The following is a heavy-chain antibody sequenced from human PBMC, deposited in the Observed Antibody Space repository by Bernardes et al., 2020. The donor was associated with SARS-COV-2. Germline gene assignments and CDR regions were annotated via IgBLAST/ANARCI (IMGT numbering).Heavy chain of an antibody. CDR2: ISNDGSNI. CDR1: GFNFRSYG. CDR3: TKEDYGDYDLVMYYYYYGMDD. J-gene: IGHJ6*02. D-gene: IGHD4-17*01. Sequence: GGSLRLSRAASGFNFRSYGMHWVRQAPGNGLEWVSFISNDGSNIYYADSVKGRFTISRDNSKNTLYLEMNSLGAEDTAVYYCTKEDYGDYDLVMYYYYYGMDDWGQGTTVTVSS. V-gene: IGHV3-30*18.